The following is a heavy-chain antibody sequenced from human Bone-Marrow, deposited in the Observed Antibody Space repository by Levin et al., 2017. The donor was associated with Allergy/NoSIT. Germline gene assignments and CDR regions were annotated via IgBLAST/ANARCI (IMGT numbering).Heavy chain of an antibody. D-gene: IGHD6-13*01. CDR2: IYPGDSDT. J-gene: IGHJ6*02. V-gene: IGHV5-51*01. Sequence: KVSCKGSGYSFTSYWIGWVRQMPGKGLEWMGIIYPGDSDTRYSPSFQGQVTISADKSISTAYLQWSSLKASDTAMYYCAVRISIAAAGTFGYYYGMDVWGQGTTVTVSS. CDR3: AVRISIAAAGTFGYYYGMDV. CDR1: GYSFTSYW.